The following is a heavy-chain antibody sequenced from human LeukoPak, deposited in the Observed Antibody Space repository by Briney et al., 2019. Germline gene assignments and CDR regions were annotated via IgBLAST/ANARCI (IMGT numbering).Heavy chain of an antibody. Sequence: GGSLRLSCAAYGFNFNDYAMHWFRHAPGKALEWFSGISWNSGSKGYADSVKGRFTISRDNSKKSLYLQMNSLRPEDTALYYCAKAAGDWYFDLWGRGTLVSVSS. CDR2: ISWNSGSK. J-gene: IGHJ2*01. V-gene: IGHV3-9*01. CDR1: GFNFNDYA. CDR3: AKAAGDWYFDL. D-gene: IGHD3-10*01.